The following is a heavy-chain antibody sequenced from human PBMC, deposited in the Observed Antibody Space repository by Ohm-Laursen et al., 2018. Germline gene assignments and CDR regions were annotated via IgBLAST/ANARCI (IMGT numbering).Heavy chain of an antibody. CDR1: GGSISSYY. D-gene: IGHD4-17*01. CDR2: IYYSGST. V-gene: IGHV4-59*08. J-gene: IGHJ4*02. Sequence: SETLSLTCTVSGGSISSYYWSWIRQPPGKGLEWIGYIYYSGSTNYNPSLKGRVTMSVDTSKNQFSLKLSSVTAADTAVYYCARQDSGDYYFDYWGQGTLVTVSS. CDR3: ARQDSGDYYFDY.